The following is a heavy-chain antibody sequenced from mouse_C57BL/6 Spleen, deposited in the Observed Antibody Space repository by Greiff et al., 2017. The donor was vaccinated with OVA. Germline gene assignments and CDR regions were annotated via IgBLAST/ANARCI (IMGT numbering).Heavy chain of an antibody. J-gene: IGHJ1*03. V-gene: IGHV1-52*01. CDR3: ARFTPPRDYSNPGVHWYFDV. CDR1: GYTFTSYW. CDR2: IDPSDSET. Sequence: QVQLQQPGAELVRPGSSVKLSCKASGYTFTSYWMHWVKQRPIQGLEWIGNIDPSDSETHYNQKFKDKATLTVDKSSSTAYMQLSSLTSEDSAVYYCARFTPPRDYSNPGVHWYFDVWGTGTTVTVSS. D-gene: IGHD2-5*01.